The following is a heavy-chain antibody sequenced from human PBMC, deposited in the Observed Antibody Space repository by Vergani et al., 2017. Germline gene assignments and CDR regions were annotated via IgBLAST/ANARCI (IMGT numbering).Heavy chain of an antibody. D-gene: IGHD6-19*01. V-gene: IGHV3-23*01. CDR1: GFTFIMHA. J-gene: IGHJ3*02. CDR3: AKVXRSEVAGTFGAFDI. Sequence: EVQLLESGGDLVQPGGSLRLSCAASGFTFIMHAMSWVRQAPGKGLEWVSTLSASDRRTHYADSVKGRFTISRDNSKNTLFLHMNSLRPEDTAVYYCAKVXRSEVAGTFGAFDIWGQGTMVTVSS. CDR2: LSASDRRT.